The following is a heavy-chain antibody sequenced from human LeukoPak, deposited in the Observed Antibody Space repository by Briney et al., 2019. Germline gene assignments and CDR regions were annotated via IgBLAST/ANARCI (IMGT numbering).Heavy chain of an antibody. D-gene: IGHD1-26*01. V-gene: IGHV4-59*01. CDR3: ARAPGQGATFFDY. CDR1: GGSISSYY. CDR2: IYYSGST. J-gene: IGHJ4*02. Sequence: SETQSLTCTVSGGSISSYYWSWIRQPPGKGQEWIGYIYYSGSTNYNPSLKSRVTISVDTSKNQFSLKLSSVTAADTAVYYCARAPGQGATFFDYWGQGTLVTVSS.